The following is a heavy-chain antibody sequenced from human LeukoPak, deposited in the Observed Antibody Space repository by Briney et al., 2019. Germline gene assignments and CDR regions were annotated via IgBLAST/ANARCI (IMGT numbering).Heavy chain of an antibody. CDR3: ARAPPYYHDSSGYSDY. CDR2: INHSGST. CDR1: GGSFSGYY. D-gene: IGHD3-22*01. Sequence: SETLSLTCAVYGGSFSGYYWSWIRQPPGKGLEWIGEINHSGSTNYNPSLKSRVTISVDTSKNQFSLKLSSVTAADTAVYYCARAPPYYHDSSGYSDYWGQGTLVTVSS. V-gene: IGHV4-34*01. J-gene: IGHJ4*02.